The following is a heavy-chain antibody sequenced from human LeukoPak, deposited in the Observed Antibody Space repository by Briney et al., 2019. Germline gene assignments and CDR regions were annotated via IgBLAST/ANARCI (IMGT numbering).Heavy chain of an antibody. J-gene: IGHJ4*02. CDR1: GFIFSNYA. CDR2: ISHDGTNK. Sequence: GRSLRLSCAASGFIFSNYAIHWVRQAPGKGLEWVAVISHDGTNKHYADSVKGRFTISRDNSKNTLFLQINSLRPEDTAVYYCARDPQRSYSGYEIDYWGQGTLVIVSS. D-gene: IGHD5-12*01. V-gene: IGHV3-30*04. CDR3: ARDPQRSYSGYEIDY.